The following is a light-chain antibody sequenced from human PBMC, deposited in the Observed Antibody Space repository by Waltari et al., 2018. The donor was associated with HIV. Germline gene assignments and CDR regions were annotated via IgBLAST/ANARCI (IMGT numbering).Light chain of an antibody. CDR3: AAWDDSLNGWV. CDR1: SSNIGSNT. Sequence: QSVLTQPPSASGTPGQRVTISCSGSSSNIGSNTVNWYHQLPGTAPKLLIYTNKQRPSGVPDRFSGYKSGTSASLAISGLQSEDEADYYCAAWDDSLNGWVFGGGTKLTVL. CDR2: TNK. J-gene: IGLJ3*02. V-gene: IGLV1-44*01.